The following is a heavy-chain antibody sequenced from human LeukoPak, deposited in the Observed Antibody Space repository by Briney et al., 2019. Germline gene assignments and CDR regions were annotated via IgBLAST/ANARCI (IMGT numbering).Heavy chain of an antibody. J-gene: IGHJ4*02. CDR2: IRYDGSNK. CDR1: GFTFSSHG. CDR3: AKGYGGSYYAPFDY. V-gene: IGHV3-30*02. Sequence: GGSLRLSCAASGFTFSSHGIHWVRQAPGKGLEWVAFIRYDGSNKYYVDSVKGRFTISRDNSKNTLYLQMNSLRAEDTAVYYCAKGYGGSYYAPFDYWGQGTLVTVSS. D-gene: IGHD1-26*01.